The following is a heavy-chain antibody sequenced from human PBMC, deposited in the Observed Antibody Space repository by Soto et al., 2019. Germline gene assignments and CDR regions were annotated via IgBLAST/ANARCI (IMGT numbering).Heavy chain of an antibody. CDR3: AMQDIVVVVAAPNGMDV. CDR2: IYYSGST. V-gene: IGHV4-39*01. D-gene: IGHD2-15*01. Sequence: SETLSLTCAVSGGYISSSSYYWGWIRQPPGKGLEWIGSIYYSGSTYYNPSLKSRVTISVDTSKNQFSLKLSSVTAADTAVYYCAMQDIVVVVAAPNGMDVWGQGTTVTVSS. J-gene: IGHJ6*02. CDR1: GGYISSSSYY.